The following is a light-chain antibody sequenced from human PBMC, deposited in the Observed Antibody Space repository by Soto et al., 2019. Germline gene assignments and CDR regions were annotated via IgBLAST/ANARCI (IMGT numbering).Light chain of an antibody. CDR3: QQYGSSLWT. CDR1: QSISSN. CDR2: GAS. J-gene: IGKJ1*01. V-gene: IGKV3-20*01. Sequence: EIVMTQYTATLSVSPGERATLSCRASQSISSNLAWYQQKPGQAPRLLIYGASSRATGIPDRFSGSGSGTDFTLTISRLEPEDFAVYYCQQYGSSLWTFGQGSKVDI.